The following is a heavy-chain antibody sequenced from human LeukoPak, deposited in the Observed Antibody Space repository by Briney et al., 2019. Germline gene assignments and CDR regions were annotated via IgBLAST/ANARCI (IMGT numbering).Heavy chain of an antibody. CDR2: ISYDGSNK. V-gene: IGHV3-30*18. CDR3: AKDPMYSSGWFPY. Sequence: GGSLRLSCAASGFTFSSYGMHWVRQAPGKGLEWVAVISYDGSNKYYADSEKGRFTISRDNSKNTLYLQMNSLRAEDTAVYYCAKDPMYSSGWFPYWGQGTLVTVSS. D-gene: IGHD6-19*01. J-gene: IGHJ4*02. CDR1: GFTFSSYG.